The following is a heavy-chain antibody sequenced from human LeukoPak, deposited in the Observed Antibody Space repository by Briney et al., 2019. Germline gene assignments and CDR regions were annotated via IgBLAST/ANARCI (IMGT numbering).Heavy chain of an antibody. D-gene: IGHD3-10*01. CDR3: ARDLTTYGQRNYFDY. CDR1: GYSFINYG. CDR2: ISGYNANR. V-gene: IGHV1-18*01. Sequence: GASVKVSCKASGYSFINYGMIWVRQAPGQGLEWMGWISGYNANRDYAQKFQDRVTMTIDTSATTAYMELRSLRSDDTALYYCARDLTTYGQRNYFDYWGQGTLVTVSS. J-gene: IGHJ4*02.